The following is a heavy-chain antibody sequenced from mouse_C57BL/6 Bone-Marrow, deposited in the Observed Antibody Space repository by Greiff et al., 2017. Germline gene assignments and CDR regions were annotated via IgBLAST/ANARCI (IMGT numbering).Heavy chain of an antibody. CDR2: IRNKANGYTT. CDR1: GFTFTDYY. CDR3: AALSLFAY. Sequence: EVKLMESGGGLVQPGGSLSLSCAASGFTFTDYYMSWVRQPPGKALEWLGFIRNKANGYTTEYSASVKGRFTISRDNSQSILYLQMNALRAEDSATYYCAALSLFAYWGQGTLVTVSA. D-gene: IGHD1-1*02. V-gene: IGHV7-3*01. J-gene: IGHJ3*01.